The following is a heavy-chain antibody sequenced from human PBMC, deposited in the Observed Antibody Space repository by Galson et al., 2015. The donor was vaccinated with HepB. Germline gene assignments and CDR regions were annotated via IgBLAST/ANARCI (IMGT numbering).Heavy chain of an antibody. J-gene: IGHJ4*02. CDR1: GFTFSPYS. V-gene: IGHV3-48*04. CDR3: AGGLGYCSGGNCYMDY. CDR2: ISGTSSAI. Sequence: SLRLSCAASGFTFSPYSMNWVRQAPGKGLEWVSYISGTSSAIYYADSVRGRFTISRDNAKNSLYLQMNSLRAEDTAVYFCAGGLGYCSGGNCYMDYWGQGTLVIVSS. D-gene: IGHD2-15*01.